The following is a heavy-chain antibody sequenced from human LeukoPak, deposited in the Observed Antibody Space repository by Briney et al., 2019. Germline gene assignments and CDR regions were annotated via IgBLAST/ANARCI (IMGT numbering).Heavy chain of an antibody. CDR3: AKQLGYCSDGSCYFES. D-gene: IGHD2-15*01. CDR1: GFTFSSYA. V-gene: IGHV3-23*01. J-gene: IGHJ4*02. CDR2: ISDSGSST. Sequence: GGSLRLSCEASGFTFSSYAMSWVRKAPGKGLEWVSAISDSGSSTYDADSVKGRFTISRDNSKNTLYLQMHSLRAEVTAVYYCAKQLGYCSDGSCYFESWGQGTLVTVSS.